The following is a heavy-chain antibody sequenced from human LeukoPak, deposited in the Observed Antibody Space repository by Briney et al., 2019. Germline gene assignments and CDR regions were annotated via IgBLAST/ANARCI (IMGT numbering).Heavy chain of an antibody. CDR3: AREKYGGNYFDY. V-gene: IGHV3-30*02. Sequence: GGSLRLSCAASGFTFSNFGVHWVRQAPGKGLEWVAFIQFDGSDIFYADSVKGRFTVSRDNSKNTLYLQMNSLRAEDTAVYYCAREKYGGNYFDYWGQGTLVTVSS. D-gene: IGHD3-16*01. J-gene: IGHJ4*02. CDR1: GFTFSNFG. CDR2: IQFDGSDI.